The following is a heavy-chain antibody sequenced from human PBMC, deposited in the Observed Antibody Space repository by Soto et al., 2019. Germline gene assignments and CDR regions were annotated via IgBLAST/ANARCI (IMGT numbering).Heavy chain of an antibody. J-gene: IGHJ6*02. Sequence: QVQLVESGGGVVQPGRSLRLSCAASGFTFSSYGMHWVRQAPGKGLEWVAVISYDGSNKYYADSVKGRFTISRDNSENTLYLQMNSLRAEDTAVYYCAKDGGGGIAACSYYYYGMDVWGQGTTVTVSS. CDR1: GFTFSSYG. CDR2: ISYDGSNK. V-gene: IGHV3-30*18. D-gene: IGHD6-13*01. CDR3: AKDGGGGIAACSYYYYGMDV.